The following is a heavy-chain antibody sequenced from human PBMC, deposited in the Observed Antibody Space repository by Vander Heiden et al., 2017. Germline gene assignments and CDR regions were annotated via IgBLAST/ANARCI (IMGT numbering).Heavy chain of an antibody. V-gene: IGHV3-9*01. CDR2: ISWNSGSI. CDR3: AKDISSSWTDGPEV. Sequence: EVQLVESGGGLVQPGRSLRLSCAASGFTFDDYAMHWVRQAPGKGLEWVSGISWNSGSIGYADSVKGRFTISRDNAKNSLYLQMNSLRAEDTALYYCAKDISSSWTDGPEVWGQGTLVTVSS. CDR1: GFTFDDYA. D-gene: IGHD6-13*01. J-gene: IGHJ4*02.